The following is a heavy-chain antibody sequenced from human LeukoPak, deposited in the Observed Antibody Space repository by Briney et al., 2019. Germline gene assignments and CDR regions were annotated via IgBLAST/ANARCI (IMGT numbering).Heavy chain of an antibody. D-gene: IGHD7-27*01. J-gene: IGHJ4*02. V-gene: IGHV4-59*08. CDR3: ARRPTGDPKFDY. CDR1: GFTFSTHA. CDR2: IYSSGST. Sequence: SGGSLRLSCAASGFTFSTHAVSWIRQPPGKGLEWIGYIYSSGSTYYNPSLKSRVTISVDTSKNRFSLKLSTVTAADTAVYYCARRPTGDPKFDYWGQGTLVTVSS.